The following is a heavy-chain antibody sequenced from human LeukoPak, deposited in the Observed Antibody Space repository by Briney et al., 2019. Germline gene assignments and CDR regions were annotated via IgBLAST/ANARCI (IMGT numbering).Heavy chain of an antibody. D-gene: IGHD6-13*01. CDR3: ARDKDTSSCLDY. CDR1: GGSISGYY. J-gene: IGHJ4*02. CDR2: IYYSGST. Sequence: SETLSLTCTVSGGSISGYYWSWIRQPPGKGLEWIGYIYYSGSTKYNPSLKSRVTISVDTSKNQFSLKLSSVTAADTAVYYCARDKDTSSCLDYWGQGTLVTVSS. V-gene: IGHV4-59*01.